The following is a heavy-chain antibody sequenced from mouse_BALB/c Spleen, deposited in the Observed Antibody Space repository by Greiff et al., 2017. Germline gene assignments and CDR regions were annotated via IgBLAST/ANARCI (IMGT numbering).Heavy chain of an antibody. J-gene: IGHJ2*01. V-gene: IGHV5-6-5*01. CDR2: ISSGGST. D-gene: IGHD2-1*01. Sequence: EVKLVESGGGLVKPGGSLKLSCAASGFTFSSYAMSWVRQTPEKRLEWVASISSGGSTYYPDSVKGRFTISRDNARNILYLQMSSLRSEDTAMYYCARGRGQLPYYFDYWGQGTTLTVSS. CDR1: GFTFSSYA. CDR3: ARGRGQLPYYFDY.